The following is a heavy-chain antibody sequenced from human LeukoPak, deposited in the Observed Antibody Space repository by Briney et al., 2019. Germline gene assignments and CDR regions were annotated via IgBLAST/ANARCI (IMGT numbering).Heavy chain of an antibody. CDR2: IYTSGST. V-gene: IGHV4-4*07. Sequence: SETLSLTCTVSGNSLSIYYWSWLRQPAGKGLEWIGHIYTSGSTNYNPSLKSRVTMSVDTSKNQFSLKLSSVTAADTAVYYCARGPTTVTRAFDYWGQGTLVTVSS. CDR1: GNSLSIYY. D-gene: IGHD4-17*01. J-gene: IGHJ4*02. CDR3: ARGPTTVTRAFDY.